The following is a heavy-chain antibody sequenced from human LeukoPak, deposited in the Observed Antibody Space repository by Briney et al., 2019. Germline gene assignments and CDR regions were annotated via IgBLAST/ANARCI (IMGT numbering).Heavy chain of an antibody. D-gene: IGHD2-21*02. CDR3: ARQVLVTPNWFDP. Sequence: SETLSLTCTVSGGSISSYYWSWIRQPLGKGLEWIGYIYYSGSTNYNPSLKSRVTISVDTSKNQFSLKLSSVTAADTAVYYCARQVLVTPNWFDPWGQGTLVTVSS. CDR2: IYYSGST. CDR1: GGSISSYY. J-gene: IGHJ5*02. V-gene: IGHV4-59*08.